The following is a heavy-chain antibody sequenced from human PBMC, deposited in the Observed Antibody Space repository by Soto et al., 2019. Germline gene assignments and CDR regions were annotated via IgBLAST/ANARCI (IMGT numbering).Heavy chain of an antibody. CDR1: GYSFTSYW. J-gene: IGHJ6*02. CDR2: IDPSDSYT. Sequence: SLKISCKGSGYSFTSYWISWVRQMPGKGLEWMGRIDPSDSYTNYSPSFQGHVTISADKSISTAYLQWSSLKASDTAMYYCASRYCSSTSCSSYYGMDVWGQGTTVTVSS. D-gene: IGHD2-2*01. CDR3: ASRYCSSTSCSSYYGMDV. V-gene: IGHV5-10-1*01.